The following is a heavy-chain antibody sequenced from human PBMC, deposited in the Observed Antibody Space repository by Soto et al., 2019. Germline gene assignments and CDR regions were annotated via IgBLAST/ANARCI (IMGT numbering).Heavy chain of an antibody. CDR2: IHPGDADI. Sequence: GESLKISCQTSGYIFTNYWIAWVRQVPGEGPEWMGIIHPGDADIRYSPSVQGQVTISADESIGTAYLQWGSLKAADTAIYYCTRRARGIFEGRFVHFYGMAVWGQGTKVTVSS. J-gene: IGHJ6*02. V-gene: IGHV5-51*01. CDR3: TRRARGIFEGRFVHFYGMAV. D-gene: IGHD3-16*01. CDR1: GYIFTNYW.